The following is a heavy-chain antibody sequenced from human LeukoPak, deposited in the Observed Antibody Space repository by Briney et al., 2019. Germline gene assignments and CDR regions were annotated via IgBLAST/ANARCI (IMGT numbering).Heavy chain of an antibody. V-gene: IGHV3-21*01. D-gene: IGHD1-14*01. J-gene: IGHJ3*02. CDR1: GFIFNSYS. Sequence: GGSLRLSCAASGFIFNSYSMNWVRQAPGKGLEWVSSISTSSSYIYYADSVKGRFTISRDNAKNSLYLRMNSLRAEDSAVYYCARGGGMGDIWGQGTMSPSLQ. CDR3: ARGGGMGDI. CDR2: ISTSSSYI.